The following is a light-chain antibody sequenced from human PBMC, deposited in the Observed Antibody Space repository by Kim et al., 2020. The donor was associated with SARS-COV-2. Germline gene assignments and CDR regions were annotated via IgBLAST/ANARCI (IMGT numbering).Light chain of an antibody. V-gene: IGKV3-15*01. CDR2: GAS. CDR3: QQYTKWPLT. Sequence: SVSPGERATLSCRASQSVSSHLAWYQQKPGQAPRLLIYGASRATGIPARFSGSGSGTEFTLTISNLQSEDFAVYYCQQYTKWPLTFGGGTKVDIK. CDR1: QSVSSH. J-gene: IGKJ4*01.